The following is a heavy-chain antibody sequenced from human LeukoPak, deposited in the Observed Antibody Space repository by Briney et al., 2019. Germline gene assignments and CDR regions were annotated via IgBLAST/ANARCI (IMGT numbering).Heavy chain of an antibody. Sequence: SETLSLTCTVSGGSIGSYYWSWIRQPPGKGLEWIGYIYYSGSTNYNPSLKSRVTISVDTSKSQFSLKLSSVTAADTAVYYCARGPQESYYYYMDVWGKGTTVTVSS. CDR2: IYYSGST. CDR1: GGSIGSYY. J-gene: IGHJ6*03. V-gene: IGHV4-59*01. CDR3: ARGPQESYYYYMDV.